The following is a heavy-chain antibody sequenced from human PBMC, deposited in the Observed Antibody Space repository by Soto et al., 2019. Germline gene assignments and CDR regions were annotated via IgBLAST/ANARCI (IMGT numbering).Heavy chain of an antibody. D-gene: IGHD6-19*01. J-gene: IGHJ6*02. CDR1: GGTFSSYA. CDR2: IIPIFGTA. Sequence: SVKVSCKASGGTFSSYAISWLRQAPGQGLEWMGGIIPIFGTANYAQKFQGRVTITADKSTSTAYMELSSLRSEDTAVYYCARVEKLAVAGRVTKMYYYYGMDVWGQGTTVTVSS. CDR3: ARVEKLAVAGRVTKMYYYYGMDV. V-gene: IGHV1-69*06.